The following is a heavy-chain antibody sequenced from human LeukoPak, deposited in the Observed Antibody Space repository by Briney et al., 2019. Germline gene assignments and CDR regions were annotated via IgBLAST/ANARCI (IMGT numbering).Heavy chain of an antibody. CDR1: GGSISSSSYY. CDR3: ARAHGGDDAFDI. D-gene: IGHD2-21*01. CDR2: IYYSGST. Sequence: SETLSLTCTVSGGSISSSSYYWGWIRQPPGKGLEWIGSIYYSGSTYYNPSLKSRVTISVDTSKNQFSLKLSSVTAADTAVYYCARAHGGDDAFDIWGQGTMVTVSS. V-gene: IGHV4-39*07. J-gene: IGHJ3*02.